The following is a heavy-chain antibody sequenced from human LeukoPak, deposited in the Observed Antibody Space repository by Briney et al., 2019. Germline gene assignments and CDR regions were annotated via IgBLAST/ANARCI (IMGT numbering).Heavy chain of an antibody. Sequence: PGGSLRLSCAASGFTFSSYGMHWVRQAPGKGLEWVAVIWYDGSNKYYADSVKGRFTISRDNARNSLYLQMNSLSVEDTAVYYCARGFSGTYSVWGQGTLVTVSS. J-gene: IGHJ4*02. V-gene: IGHV3-33*03. CDR2: IWYDGSNK. CDR1: GFTFSSYG. CDR3: ARGFSGTYSV. D-gene: IGHD1-26*01.